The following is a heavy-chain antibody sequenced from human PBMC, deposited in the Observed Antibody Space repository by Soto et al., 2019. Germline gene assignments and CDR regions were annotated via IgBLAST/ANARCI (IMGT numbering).Heavy chain of an antibody. J-gene: IGHJ5*02. CDR2: INHVCGT. D-gene: IGHD3-10*02. V-gene: IGHV4-34*01. CDR1: GGFLSESY. Sequence: SETLSLTCAVYGGFLSESYWTRIRQPPGKGLEWVGEINHVCGTSYNPTLNRRIPMSVDTSQNQFPLRLISVTAADTAMYFCVRIRFHLPPSALCIDPWGQGTLVAVSS. CDR3: VRIRFHLPPSALCIDP.